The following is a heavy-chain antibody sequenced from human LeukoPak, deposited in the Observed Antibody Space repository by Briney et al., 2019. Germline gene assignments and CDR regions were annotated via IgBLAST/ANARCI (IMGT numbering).Heavy chain of an antibody. J-gene: IGHJ4*02. CDR1: GFTFSNFG. V-gene: IGHV3-30*18. CDR2: ISYDGKVT. D-gene: IGHD3-10*01. Sequence: PGGSLRLSCAASGFTFSNFGMHWVRQAPGKGLEWMAVISYDGKVTYYADSVKGRFTISRDNSKNTLYLQMTSLRGEDTALYYCAKERDYRVSTSCDYWGQGTRVTVSS. CDR3: AKERDYRVSTSCDY.